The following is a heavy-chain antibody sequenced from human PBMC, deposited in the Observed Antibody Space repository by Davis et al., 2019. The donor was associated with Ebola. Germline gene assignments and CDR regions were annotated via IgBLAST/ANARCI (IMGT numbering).Heavy chain of an antibody. V-gene: IGHV4-34*01. J-gene: IGHJ4*02. D-gene: IGHD2/OR15-2a*01. CDR3: ARVDLVAVPSSIFDY. CDR2: INQFGNT. CDR1: GGSLSGYY. Sequence: SETLSLTCAVYGGSLSGYYWTWIRQSPGKGLEWIGQINQFGNTNYNPSLKSRVTISVDSSKSQFSVKLKSVTAADSALYFCARVDLVAVPSSIFDYWSQGTLVTVSS.